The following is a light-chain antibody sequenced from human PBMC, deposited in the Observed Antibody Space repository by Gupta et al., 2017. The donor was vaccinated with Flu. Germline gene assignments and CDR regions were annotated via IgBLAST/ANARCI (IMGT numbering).Light chain of an antibody. Sequence: TLALSPGERATLSCRASQSVSSYLAWYQQKPGQAPRLLIYDASNRATGIQARFSGSGDGTDFTLTISSLEPEDFAVYYCQQRSNGPPMYIFGQGTKLEIK. CDR3: QQRSNGPPMYI. CDR2: DAS. J-gene: IGKJ2*01. V-gene: IGKV3-11*01. CDR1: QSVSSY.